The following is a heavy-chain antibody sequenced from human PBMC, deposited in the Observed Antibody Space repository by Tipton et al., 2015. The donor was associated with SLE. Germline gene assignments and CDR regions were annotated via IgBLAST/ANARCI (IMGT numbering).Heavy chain of an antibody. CDR1: GYTFTSYG. D-gene: IGHD3-22*01. J-gene: IGHJ4*02. CDR3: ARDALNYYDSSGYPDY. Sequence: QLVQSGAEVKKPGASVKVSCKASGYTFTSYGISWVRQAPGQGLEWMGWISVYNGSTNYAQKLQGRVTMTTDTSTSTAYMELRSLRSDDTAVYYCARDALNYYDSSGYPDYWGQGTLVTVSS. V-gene: IGHV1-18*04. CDR2: ISVYNGST.